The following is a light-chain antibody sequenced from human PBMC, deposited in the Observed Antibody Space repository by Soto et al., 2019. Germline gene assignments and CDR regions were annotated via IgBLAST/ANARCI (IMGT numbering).Light chain of an antibody. V-gene: IGLV1-47*02. CDR1: SSNIGSNH. Sequence: QSVLTQPPSASGTPGQRVIISCSGSSSNIGSNHVYWYQQFPGTAPRLLIYSSNQRPSGVPDRFSDSKSGTSASLAISGLRSEDEADYYCAAWDDSLSGFYVFGTGTKLTVL. CDR2: SSN. J-gene: IGLJ1*01. CDR3: AAWDDSLSGFYV.